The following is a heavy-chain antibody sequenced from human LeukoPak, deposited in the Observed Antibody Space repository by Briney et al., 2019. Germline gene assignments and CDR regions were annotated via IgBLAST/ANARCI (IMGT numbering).Heavy chain of an antibody. V-gene: IGHV3-21*01. D-gene: IGHD6-19*01. CDR3: AREKEQWLGFDP. CDR1: GFTFSSYS. Sequence: PGGSLRLSCAASGFTFSSYSMNWVRQAPGKGLEWVSSISSSSSYIYYADSVKGRFTISRDNAKNSLYLQMNSLRAEDTAVYYCAREKEQWLGFDPWGQGTLVTVPS. J-gene: IGHJ5*02. CDR2: ISSSSSYI.